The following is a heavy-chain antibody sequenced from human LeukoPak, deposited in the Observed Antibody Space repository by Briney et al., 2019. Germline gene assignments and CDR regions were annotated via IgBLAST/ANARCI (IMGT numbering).Heavy chain of an antibody. CDR1: GYTFSTYG. CDR2: ISAYKGNS. Sequence: ASVKVSCKASGYTFSTYGIIWVRQAPGQGREGMGWISAYKGNSYYAQKLQGTVTMTTDTSTSTAYMELRSLRSDDTAIYYCARDLYYYGSGSYYDVFYVWGQGTMVTVSS. J-gene: IGHJ3*01. CDR3: ARDLYYYGSGSYYDVFYV. V-gene: IGHV1-18*01. D-gene: IGHD3-10*01.